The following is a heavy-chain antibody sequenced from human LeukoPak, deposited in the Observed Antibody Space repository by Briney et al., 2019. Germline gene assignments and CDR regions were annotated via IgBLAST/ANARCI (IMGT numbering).Heavy chain of an antibody. J-gene: IGHJ3*02. CDR1: GGSISSGDYY. Sequence: SQTLSLTCTVSGGSISSGDYYWSWIRQPPGKGLEWIGYIYYSGSTYYNPSLKSRVTISVDTSKNQFSLKLSSVTAADTAVYYCAGDIAAAPYFVDAFDTWGQGTMVTVSS. CDR2: IYYSGST. D-gene: IGHD6-13*01. V-gene: IGHV4-30-4*01. CDR3: AGDIAAAPYFVDAFDT.